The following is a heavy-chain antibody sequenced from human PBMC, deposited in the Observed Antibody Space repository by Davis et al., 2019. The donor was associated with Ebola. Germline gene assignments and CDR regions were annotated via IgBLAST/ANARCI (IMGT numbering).Heavy chain of an antibody. CDR2: IGGFSDHI. J-gene: IGHJ6*02. CDR1: GFTFNNYG. Sequence: PGGSLRLSCEASGFTFNNYGMHWVRQAPGKGLEWLSYIGGFSDHINYEDSLEGRFTISRDNAKDSLFLNMNGLRQDDTAVYYCARRIKGDGRGGVDVWGQGTSVTVS. V-gene: IGHV3-48*02. D-gene: IGHD3-10*02. CDR3: ARRIKGDGRGGVDV.